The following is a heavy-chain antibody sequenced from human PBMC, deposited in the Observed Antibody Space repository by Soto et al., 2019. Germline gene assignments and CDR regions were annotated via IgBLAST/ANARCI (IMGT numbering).Heavy chain of an antibody. V-gene: IGHV4-34*01. CDR1: GGSFSGYY. CDR2: INHSGST. J-gene: IGHJ6*02. D-gene: IGHD6-13*01. Sequence: PSETLSLTCAVYGGSFSGYYWSWIRQPPGKGLEWIGEINHSGSTNYNPSLKSRVTISVDTSKNQFSLKLSSVTAADTAVYYCARGGKAAAGTGVSGMGVWGQGTTVTVSS. CDR3: ARGGKAAAGTGVSGMGV.